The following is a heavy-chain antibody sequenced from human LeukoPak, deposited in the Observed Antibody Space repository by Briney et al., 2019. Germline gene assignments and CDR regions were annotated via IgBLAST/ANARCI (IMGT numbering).Heavy chain of an antibody. D-gene: IGHD2-2*03. CDR1: GGSISSSHW. J-gene: IGHJ6*02. CDR2: IYHSGST. Sequence: SGTLSLTCAVSGGSISSSHWWSWVRQPPGKGLEWIGEIYHSGSTNYNPSLKSRVTIPVDKSKNQFSLKLSSVTAADTAVYHCARDGGLGHCSSTSCPGDGMDVWGQGTTVTVSS. CDR3: ARDGGLGHCSSTSCPGDGMDV. V-gene: IGHV4-4*02.